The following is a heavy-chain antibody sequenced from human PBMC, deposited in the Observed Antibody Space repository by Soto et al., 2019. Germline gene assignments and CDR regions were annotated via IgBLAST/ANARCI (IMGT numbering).Heavy chain of an antibody. CDR1: GYTFTCYY. CDR2: INPNSGGT. D-gene: IGHD4-17*01. J-gene: IGHJ4*02. V-gene: IGHV1-2*04. CDR3: AREMPHSNVTKDAVPFDY. Sequence: ASVKVSCKASGYTFTCYYMHWVRQAPGQGLEWMGWINPNSGGTNYAQKFQGWVTMTRDTSISTAYMELSRLRSDDTAVYYCAREMPHSNVTKDAVPFDYWGQGTLVTVSS.